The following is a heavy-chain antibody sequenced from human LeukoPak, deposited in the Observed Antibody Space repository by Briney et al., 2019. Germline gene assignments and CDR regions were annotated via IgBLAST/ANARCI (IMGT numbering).Heavy chain of an antibody. D-gene: IGHD2-21*02. CDR3: ARHIVVVTATPQYNWFDP. J-gene: IGHJ5*02. CDR2: INHSGST. V-gene: IGHV4-34*01. CDR1: GGSFSGYY. Sequence: SETLSLTCAVYGGSFSGYYWSWIRQPPGKGLEWIGEINHSGSTNYNPSLKSRVTISVDTSKNQFSLKLSSVTAADTAVYYCARHIVVVTATPQYNWFDPWGQGTLVTVSS.